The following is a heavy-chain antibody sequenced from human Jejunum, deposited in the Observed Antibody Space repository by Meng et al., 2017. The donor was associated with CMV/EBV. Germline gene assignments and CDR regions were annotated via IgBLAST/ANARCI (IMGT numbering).Heavy chain of an antibody. J-gene: IGHJ4*02. D-gene: IGHD3-22*01. Sequence: VQVQESGPGLLTPSESLSLTCPVDGRSFRGYCCRWTRQPPGKGLELIGEINYRGSTNYSPSLKSRVTMSLDTSKNQFSLKLTSVTAADTAMYYCARCPRDDDSGYWFFDNWGQGTLVTVSS. CDR1: GRSFRGYC. CDR2: INYRGST. V-gene: IGHV4-34*01. CDR3: ARCPRDDDSGYWFFDN.